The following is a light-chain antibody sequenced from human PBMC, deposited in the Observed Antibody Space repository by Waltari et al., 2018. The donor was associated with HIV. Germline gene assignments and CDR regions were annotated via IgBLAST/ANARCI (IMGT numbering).Light chain of an antibody. CDR1: GSDIGLYDL. J-gene: IGLJ2*01. CDR2: GVS. Sequence: QSALTQPASLSGSPGQSITITCSGTGSDIGLYDLVSWYRQEPGKAPRLLIYGVSNRPSEISRRFSGSKARTTASLTISALQADDEGGYYCSAYTMSGSLVFGGGTKLTVL. CDR3: SAYTMSGSLV. V-gene: IGLV2-14*01.